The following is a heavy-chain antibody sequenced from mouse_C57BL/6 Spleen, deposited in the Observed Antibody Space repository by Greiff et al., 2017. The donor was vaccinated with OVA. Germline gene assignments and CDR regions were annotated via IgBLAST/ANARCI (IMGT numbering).Heavy chain of an antibody. V-gene: IGHV5-17*01. Sequence: EVQGVESGGGLVKPGGSLKLSCAASGFTFSDYGMHWVRQAPEKGLEWVANISSGSSTIYYADTVKGRFTISRDNAKNTLFLQMTSLRSEDTAMYYCARGRIYYDYDGWYFDVWGTGTTVTVSS. D-gene: IGHD2-4*01. CDR1: GFTFSDYG. CDR2: ISSGSSTI. CDR3: ARGRIYYDYDGWYFDV. J-gene: IGHJ1*03.